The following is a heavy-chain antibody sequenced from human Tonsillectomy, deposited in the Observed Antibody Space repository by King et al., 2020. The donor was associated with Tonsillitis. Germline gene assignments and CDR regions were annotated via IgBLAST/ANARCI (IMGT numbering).Heavy chain of an antibody. CDR2: INWNGGST. D-gene: IGHD3-16*01. CDR3: ASYYDDVGRPIDYYFDY. V-gene: IGHV3-20*04. CDR1: GFTFGDHG. J-gene: IGHJ4*02. Sequence: VQLVESGGGVVRPGGSLRLSCAASGFTFGDHGMSWVRQAPGKGLEWVSGINWNGGSTGYADSVKGRFTISRDNAKNSLYLQMNSLRAEDTALYYCASYYDDVGRPIDYYFDYWGQGTLVTVSS.